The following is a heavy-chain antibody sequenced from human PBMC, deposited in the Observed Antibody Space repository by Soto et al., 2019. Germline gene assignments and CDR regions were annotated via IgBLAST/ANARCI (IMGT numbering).Heavy chain of an antibody. CDR2: INPHSGST. J-gene: IGHJ6*02. V-gene: IGHV1-2*02. CDR1: GYSFTDDY. CDR3: ARAVYCGDDWYSYGMDV. D-gene: IGHD2-21*02. Sequence: QVQVVQSGAEVKKPGASVKISCKTSGYSFTDDYLPWVRQAPGQGLEWVGWINPHSGSTNFAQKFLGRVSMTRDTSSSPAYMELFSLTSDETAIYSCARAVYCGDDWYSYGMDVWGPGTTVTFSS.